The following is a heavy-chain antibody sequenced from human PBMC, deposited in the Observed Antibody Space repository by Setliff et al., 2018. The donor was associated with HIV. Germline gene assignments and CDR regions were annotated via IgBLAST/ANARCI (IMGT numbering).Heavy chain of an antibody. CDR1: GYRFNTYG. Sequence: GASVKVSCKASGYRFNTYGISWVRQAPGQGLEWMGWISPYNGDTRFAQSLQGRFTMTRDPSISTAYMELNRLRSDDTAVYYCARVRLGYNDLTPPRYTHALGYWGQGTLVTVSS. D-gene: IGHD6-25*01. CDR2: ISPYNGDT. CDR3: ARVRLGYNDLTPPRYTHALGY. J-gene: IGHJ4*02. V-gene: IGHV1-18*01.